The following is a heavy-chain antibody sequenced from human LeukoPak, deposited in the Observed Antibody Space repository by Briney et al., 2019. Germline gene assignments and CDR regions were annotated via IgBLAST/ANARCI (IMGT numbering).Heavy chain of an antibody. J-gene: IGHJ4*02. D-gene: IGHD2/OR15-2a*01. Sequence: GSSVKVSCQAAGYTFIDYYVHGVRQPPGQGLEWMGWFHPSSGGAGYAQKFQGRVIMTRDTSISTAYMQLTRLTSDDMAAYDCAIKRIHGNPFDYWGQGTLVTVSS. V-gene: IGHV1-2*02. CDR1: GYTFIDYY. CDR3: AIKRIHGNPFDY. CDR2: FHPSSGGA.